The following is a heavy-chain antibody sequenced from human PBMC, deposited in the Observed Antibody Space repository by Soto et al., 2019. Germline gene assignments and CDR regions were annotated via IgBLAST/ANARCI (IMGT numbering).Heavy chain of an antibody. J-gene: IGHJ5*02. CDR1: GYSFTSYW. V-gene: IGHV5-51*01. D-gene: IGHD3-3*01. Sequence: GEFLKISCKGSGYSFTSYWIGWVRQMPGKGLEWMGIIYPGDSDTRYSPSFQGQVTISADKSISTAYLQWSSLKASDTAMYYCARHMAGYDFWSGLGPNWFDPWGQGTLVTVSS. CDR3: ARHMAGYDFWSGLGPNWFDP. CDR2: IYPGDSDT.